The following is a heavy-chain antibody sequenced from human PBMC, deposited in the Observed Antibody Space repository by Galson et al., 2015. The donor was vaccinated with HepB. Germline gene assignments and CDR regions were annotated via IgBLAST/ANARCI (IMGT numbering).Heavy chain of an antibody. CDR1: GFTFDDYA. CDR2: ISWNSGSI. CDR3: AKGVGFRELFPGQELYYFDY. V-gene: IGHV3-9*01. Sequence: SLRLSCAASGFTFDDYAMHWVRQAPGKGLEWVSGISWNSGSIGYADSVKGRFTISRDNAKNSLYLQMNSLRAEDTALYYCAKGVGFRELFPGQELYYFDYWGQGTLVTVSS. D-gene: IGHD3-10*01. J-gene: IGHJ4*02.